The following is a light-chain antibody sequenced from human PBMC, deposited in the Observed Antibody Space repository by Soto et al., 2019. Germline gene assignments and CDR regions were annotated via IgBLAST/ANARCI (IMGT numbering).Light chain of an antibody. J-gene: IGKJ5*01. V-gene: IGKV1-5*03. CDR1: QTISSW. CDR3: QQFNSYPIT. CDR2: KAS. Sequence: DIQLTKAASALSASVRYRFTITCLASQTISSWLAWFQQRPGRAPKFLIYKASSLKNGVPLRFSGSGSGTEFTLTIGGLQPDDFATYLCQQFNSYPITSGQGTRLEIK.